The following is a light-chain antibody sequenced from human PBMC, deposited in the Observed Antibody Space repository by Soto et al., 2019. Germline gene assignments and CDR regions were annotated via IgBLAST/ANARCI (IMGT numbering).Light chain of an antibody. J-gene: IGLJ2*01. CDR2: DNS. CDR3: GTWDDSLSAVV. V-gene: IGLV1-51*01. Sequence: QSVLTQPPSVSAAPGQKVTISCSGSSSNIGVKSVSWYQQLPRTAPKLLIYDNSEQASGIPDRFSASKSGTSATLGITGLQTGAEADYYCGTWDDSLSAVVFGGGTKLTVL. CDR1: SSNIGVKS.